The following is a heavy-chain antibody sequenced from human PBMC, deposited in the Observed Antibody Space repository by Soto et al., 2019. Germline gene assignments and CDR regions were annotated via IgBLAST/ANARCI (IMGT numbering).Heavy chain of an antibody. J-gene: IGHJ4*02. CDR2: IIPIFGTA. Sequence: ASVKVSCKASGGTFSSYAISWVRQAPGQGLEWMGGIIPIFGTANYAQKFQGRVTITADESTSTAYMELSSLRSEDTAVYYCARDEFGSQAFDYWGQGTLVTVSS. CDR3: ARDEFGSQAFDY. V-gene: IGHV1-69*13. CDR1: GGTFSSYA. D-gene: IGHD3-16*01.